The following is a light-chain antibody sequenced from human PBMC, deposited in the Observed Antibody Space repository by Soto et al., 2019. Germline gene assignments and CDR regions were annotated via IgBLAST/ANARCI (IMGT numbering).Light chain of an antibody. CDR1: HTIANN. CDR2: GAS. J-gene: IGKJ2*01. Sequence: ETVMTQSPATLSVSPGARATLSSRASHTIANNLAWHQQSPGQAPRLLIYGASTRATGIPAMFSGSGSGTEFTLTISSLQSEDFAIYYCQQYNNWPPYTFGQGTKLEIK. V-gene: IGKV3-15*01. CDR3: QQYNNWPPYT.